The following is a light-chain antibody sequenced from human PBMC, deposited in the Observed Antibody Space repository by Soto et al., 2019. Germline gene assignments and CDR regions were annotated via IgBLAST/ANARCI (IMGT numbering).Light chain of an antibody. CDR1: QSVSSY. CDR2: DAS. CDR3: QQRSNWLFT. V-gene: IGKV3-11*01. J-gene: IGKJ4*02. Sequence: EIVLTQSPATLSLSPGERATLSCRASQSVSSYLAWYQQKPGQAPRLLIYDASNRATGIPARFSGSESETDFTLTISSLEPEDFAVYYCQQRSNWLFTFGGGTKVEIK.